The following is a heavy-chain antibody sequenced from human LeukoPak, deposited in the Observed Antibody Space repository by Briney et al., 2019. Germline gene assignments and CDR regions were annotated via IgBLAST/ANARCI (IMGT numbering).Heavy chain of an antibody. V-gene: IGHV4-61*05. D-gene: IGHD6-19*01. Sequence: PSETLSLTCTVSGGSISSSSYYWGWIRQPPGKGLEWIGYIYSSGNTNYNPSLKSRVTISVDRSKNQFSLKLNSVTAADAAVYYCARRVDGSGEARLDCWGQGTLVTVSS. CDR1: GGSISSSSYY. CDR2: IYSSGNT. J-gene: IGHJ4*02. CDR3: ARRVDGSGEARLDC.